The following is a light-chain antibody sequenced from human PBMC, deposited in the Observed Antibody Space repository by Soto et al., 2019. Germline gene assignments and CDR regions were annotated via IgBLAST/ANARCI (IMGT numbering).Light chain of an antibody. Sequence: QSVLSQPASVSGSPGQSITIPCTGSSSDVGSNNLVSWYQQHPGKAPKVMIYEATKRPSGVSNRFSGSKSGNTASLTISGLQAEDEADYYCCSYANIYLWVFGGGTQLPVL. J-gene: IGLJ3*02. CDR2: EAT. V-gene: IGLV2-23*01. CDR3: CSYANIYLWV. CDR1: SSDVGSNNL.